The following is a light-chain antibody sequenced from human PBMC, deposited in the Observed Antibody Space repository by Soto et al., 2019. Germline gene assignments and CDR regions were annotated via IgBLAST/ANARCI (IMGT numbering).Light chain of an antibody. Sequence: DIQMTQSPSSLSASVGDRVTITCRASQSISSYLNWYQQKPGKAPKLLIYKASTLKSGVPSRFSGSGSGTDFTLTISCLQSEDFAAYYCQQYYSYPHTFGQGTKVDIK. CDR2: KAS. J-gene: IGKJ2*01. V-gene: IGKV1-39*01. CDR3: QQYYSYPHT. CDR1: QSISSY.